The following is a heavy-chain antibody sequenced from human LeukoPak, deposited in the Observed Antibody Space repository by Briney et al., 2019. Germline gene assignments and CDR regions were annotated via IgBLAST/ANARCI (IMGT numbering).Heavy chain of an antibody. CDR1: GYTFTRYA. J-gene: IGHJ3*02. CDR2: ISAYNGYT. Sequence: ASVKVSCKASGYTFTRYAINWVRQAPGQGLEWMGWISAYNGYTNYTQRLQGRVTMTTETSTSTAYVELRSLRSDDTAVYYCASGLIVGATMRAFDIWGQGTMVTVSS. V-gene: IGHV1-18*01. CDR3: ASGLIVGATMRAFDI. D-gene: IGHD1-26*01.